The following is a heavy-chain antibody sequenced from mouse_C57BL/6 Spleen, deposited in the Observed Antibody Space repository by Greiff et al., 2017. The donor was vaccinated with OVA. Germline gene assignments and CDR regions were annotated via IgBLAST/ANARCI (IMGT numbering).Heavy chain of an antibody. D-gene: IGHD2-1*01. Sequence: VQLQQPGAELVKPGASVKMSCKASGYTFTSYWITWVKQRPGQGLEWIGDIYPGSGSTNYNEKFKSKAKLTVDTSSSTAYMQLSSLTSEDSAVYYCARGIYYGNYVWYFDVWGTGTTVTVSS. J-gene: IGHJ1*03. CDR3: ARGIYYGNYVWYFDV. CDR2: IYPGSGST. CDR1: GYTFTSYW. V-gene: IGHV1-55*01.